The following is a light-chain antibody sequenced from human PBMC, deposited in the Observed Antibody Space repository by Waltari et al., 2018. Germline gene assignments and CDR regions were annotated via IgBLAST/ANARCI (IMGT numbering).Light chain of an antibody. CDR2: GAS. Sequence: CRASQSVTNNYLAWYQQKPGQAPRLLIYGASSRATGIPDRFSGSGSGTDFTLTISRLEPEDFAVYYCQQYGSSPRTFGQGTKVEIK. CDR3: QQYGSSPRT. V-gene: IGKV3-20*01. CDR1: QSVTNNY. J-gene: IGKJ1*01.